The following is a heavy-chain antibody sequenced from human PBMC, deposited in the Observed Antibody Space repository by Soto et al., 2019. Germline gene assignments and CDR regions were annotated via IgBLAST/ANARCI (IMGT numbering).Heavy chain of an antibody. J-gene: IGHJ5*02. Sequence: GGSLRLSCAASGFTFSSYWMHWVRQAPGKGLVWVSRINSDGSSTSYADSWKGRFTISRDNAMNTLFLQLNSLRAEDTVFFYCARDPLTVTTVVDWFDPWGQGTLVTVSS. CDR2: INSDGSST. D-gene: IGHD4-4*01. V-gene: IGHV3-74*01. CDR1: GFTFSSYW. CDR3: ARDPLTVTTVVDWFDP.